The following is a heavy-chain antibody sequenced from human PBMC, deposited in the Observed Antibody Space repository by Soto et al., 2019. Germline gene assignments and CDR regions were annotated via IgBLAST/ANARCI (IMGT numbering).Heavy chain of an antibody. Sequence: QVQLVQSGAEVKKPGASVKVSCKASGYTFTSYDIIWVRQATGQGLEWMGWMNPSTGNTDSAEKFQGRLTMTRNTSISTGYMELSSLSFEDTAVYYCARGSIIVAGGFDPWGQGTLVTVSS. J-gene: IGHJ5*02. CDR3: ARGSIIVAGGFDP. D-gene: IGHD6-19*01. CDR1: GYTFTSYD. V-gene: IGHV1-8*01. CDR2: MNPSTGNT.